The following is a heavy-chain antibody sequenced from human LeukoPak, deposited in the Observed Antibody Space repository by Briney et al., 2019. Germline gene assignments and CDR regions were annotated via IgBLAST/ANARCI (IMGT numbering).Heavy chain of an antibody. V-gene: IGHV3-23*01. CDR2: ISGSGGST. CDR3: AKDEGGSYHKRFDA. CDR1: GFTFSSYA. Sequence: GGSLRLSCAASGFTFSSYAMSWVRQAPGKGLEWVSAISGSGGSTYYADSVKGQFTISRDNSKNTLFLHMNSLRVEDTAVYYCAKDEGGSYHKRFDAWGQGTLVSVSS. D-gene: IGHD1-26*01. J-gene: IGHJ5*02.